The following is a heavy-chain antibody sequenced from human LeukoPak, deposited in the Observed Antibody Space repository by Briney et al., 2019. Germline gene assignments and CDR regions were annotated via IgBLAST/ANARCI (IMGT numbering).Heavy chain of an antibody. CDR3: ARVQAAGYFDY. Sequence: PSETLSLTCTVSGYSISSGYYWGWIRQPPGKGLEWTGSIYHSGSTYYNPSLKSRVTISVDTSKNQFSLKLSSVTAADTAVYYCARVQAAGYFDYWGQGTLVTVSS. V-gene: IGHV4-38-2*02. CDR2: IYHSGST. J-gene: IGHJ4*02. D-gene: IGHD6-13*01. CDR1: GYSISSGYY.